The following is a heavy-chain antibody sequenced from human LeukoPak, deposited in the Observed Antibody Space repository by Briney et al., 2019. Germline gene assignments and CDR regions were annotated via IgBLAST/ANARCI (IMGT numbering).Heavy chain of an antibody. V-gene: IGHV4-59*08. J-gene: IGHJ4*02. CDR3: ARMGNPATVTTDY. Sequence: PSETLSLTCTVSGGSISSYYWSWIRQPPGKGLEWIGYISYSGSTNYNPSLKSRVTISVDTSKNQFSLKLSSVTAADTAVYYCARMGNPATVTTDYWGQGTLVTVSS. CDR2: ISYSGST. CDR1: GGSISSYY. D-gene: IGHD4-17*01.